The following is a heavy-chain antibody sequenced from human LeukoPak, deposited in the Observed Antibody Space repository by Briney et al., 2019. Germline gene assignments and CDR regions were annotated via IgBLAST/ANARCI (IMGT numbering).Heavy chain of an antibody. V-gene: IGHV3-23*01. D-gene: IGHD1-26*01. J-gene: IGHJ4*02. CDR3: AKDRVGATKLSNY. CDR1: GFTFSSYA. CDR2: ISGSGGST. Sequence: PSGGSLRLSCAASGFTFSSYAMSWVRQAPGKGLGWVSAISGSGGSTYYADSVKGRFTISRDNSKNTLYLQMNSLRAEDTAVYYCAKDRVGATKLSNYWGQGTLVTVSS.